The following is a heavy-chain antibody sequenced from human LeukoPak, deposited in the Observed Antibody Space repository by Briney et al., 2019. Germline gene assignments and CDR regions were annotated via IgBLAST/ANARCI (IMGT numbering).Heavy chain of an antibody. D-gene: IGHD3-3*01. CDR1: GFTFSSYS. V-gene: IGHV3-48*04. Sequence: GGSLRLSCAASGFTFSSYSMNWVHQAPGKGLEWVSYISSSSSTIYYADSVKGRFTISRDNAKNSLYLQMNSLRTEDTAVYYCAKSPFWSGSDSWGQGTLVTVSS. J-gene: IGHJ4*02. CDR3: AKSPFWSGSDS. CDR2: ISSSSSTI.